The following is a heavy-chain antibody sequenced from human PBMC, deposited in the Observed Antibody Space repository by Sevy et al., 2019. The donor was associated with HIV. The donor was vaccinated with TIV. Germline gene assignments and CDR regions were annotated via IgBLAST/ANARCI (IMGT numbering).Heavy chain of an antibody. CDR3: TTPIVGAADDAFDI. D-gene: IGHD1-26*01. CDR2: IKSKTDGGTT. J-gene: IGHJ3*02. Sequence: GGSLRLSCAASGFTFSNAWMSWVRQAPGKGLEWVGRIKSKTDGGTTDYAAPVKGRFTISRDDSKNTLYLQMNSLKTEDTAVYYCTTPIVGAADDAFDIWGQGTMVTVSS. CDR1: GFTFSNAW. V-gene: IGHV3-15*01.